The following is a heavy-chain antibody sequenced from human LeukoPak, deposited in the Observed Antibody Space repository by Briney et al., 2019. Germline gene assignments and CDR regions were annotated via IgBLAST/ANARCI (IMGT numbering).Heavy chain of an antibody. V-gene: IGHV1-2*02. CDR2: INPNSGGT. Sequence: ASVKVSCKASGYTFTGYYMHWVRQAPGQGLEWMGWINPNSGGTNYAQKFQGRVTMTRDTSISTAYMELSRLRSDDTAVYYCARSNSYYYGSGSHNYYYYYMDVWGKGTTVTVSS. CDR3: ARSNSYYYGSGSHNYYYYYMDV. CDR1: GYTFTGYY. J-gene: IGHJ6*03. D-gene: IGHD3-10*01.